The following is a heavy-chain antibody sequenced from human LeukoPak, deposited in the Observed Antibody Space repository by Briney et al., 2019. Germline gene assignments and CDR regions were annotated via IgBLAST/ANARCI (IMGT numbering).Heavy chain of an antibody. CDR2: IYYSGST. J-gene: IGHJ4*02. CDR3: ARGRISGYSNYGFDY. CDR1: GAYTNTGGYF. V-gene: IGHV4-31*03. Sequence: SQTLSLTCSISGAYTNTGGYFWSWIRQHPGKGLEWIGYIYYSGSTYYNPSLKSRVTISVDTSKNQFSLKLSSVTAADTAVYYCARGRISGYSNYGFDYWGQGTLVTVSS. D-gene: IGHD4-11*01.